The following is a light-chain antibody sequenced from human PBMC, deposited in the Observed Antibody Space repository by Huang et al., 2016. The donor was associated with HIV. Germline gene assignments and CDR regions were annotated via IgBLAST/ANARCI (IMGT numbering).Light chain of an antibody. CDR2: DTS. CDR3: QQRSSGVT. J-gene: IGKJ4*01. V-gene: IGKV3-11*01. CDR1: QSVGND. Sequence: IVLTQSPATLSWYPGERVTLSCRASQSVGNDIAWYQQHPGQSPKLLIYDTSNRATGTPGRVRGSGSGTDFTLTISSLQSEDFAVYYCQQRSSGVTFGGGTKVQVK.